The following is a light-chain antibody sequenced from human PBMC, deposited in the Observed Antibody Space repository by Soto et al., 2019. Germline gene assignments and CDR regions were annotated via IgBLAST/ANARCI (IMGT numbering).Light chain of an antibody. CDR3: SACEASLIGVV. CDR1: SSDVGGSGL. V-gene: IGLV2-14*02. CDR2: EGF. Sequence: QSALTQPASVSGSPAQSITISCTGSSSDVGGSGLVSWYQFHPGKAPKLLIFEGFKRPSGVSNRFSGSKSGTSASLAISGLQPDDEADYYCSACEASLIGVVFGGGTKVTVL. J-gene: IGLJ2*01.